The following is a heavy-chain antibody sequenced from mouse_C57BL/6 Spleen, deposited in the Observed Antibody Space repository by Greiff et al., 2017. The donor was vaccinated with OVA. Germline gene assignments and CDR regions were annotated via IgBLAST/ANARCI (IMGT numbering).Heavy chain of an antibody. Sequence: EVKLVESGPALVKPGASVKLPCKASGYTFTDYHMDWVKPSHGKSLEWLGALIPNTGGTIYNQKFKGKATLTVDKSSSTAYMELRSLTSEDTAVYYCARGSSYVGFAYWGQGTLVTVSA. J-gene: IGHJ3*01. CDR2: LIPNTGGT. CDR3: ARGSSYVGFAY. CDR1: GYTFTDYH. V-gene: IGHV1-18*01. D-gene: IGHD1-1*01.